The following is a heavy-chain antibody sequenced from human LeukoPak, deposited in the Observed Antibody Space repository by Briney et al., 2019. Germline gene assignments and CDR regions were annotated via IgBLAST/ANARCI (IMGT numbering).Heavy chain of an antibody. CDR2: VYYSGSA. Sequence: PSETLSLTCTVSGVSISSYYWSWIRQPPGKGLEWIGHVYYSGSANSNPSLKSRVTISVDTSKNQVSLKLRSVTAADTAVYFCARQRALYSSSDYWGRGTQVTVSS. V-gene: IGHV4-59*08. CDR1: GVSISSYY. D-gene: IGHD6-6*01. CDR3: ARQRALYSSSDY. J-gene: IGHJ4*02.